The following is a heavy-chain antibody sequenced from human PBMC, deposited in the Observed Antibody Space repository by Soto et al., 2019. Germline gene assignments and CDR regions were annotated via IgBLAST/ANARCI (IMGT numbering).Heavy chain of an antibody. CDR1: GGSISSNIYY. V-gene: IGHV4-39*01. Sequence: SETLSLTCTVSGGSISSNIYYWSWIRQPPGKGLEWIGNIHYSGSTYYDSSLKSRVTISVDTSKNQFSLKLSSVTAADTAVYSCASQHYYDSSGYYVVYWGQGTLVTVSS. CDR2: IHYSGST. D-gene: IGHD3-22*01. J-gene: IGHJ4*02. CDR3: ASQHYYDSSGYYVVY.